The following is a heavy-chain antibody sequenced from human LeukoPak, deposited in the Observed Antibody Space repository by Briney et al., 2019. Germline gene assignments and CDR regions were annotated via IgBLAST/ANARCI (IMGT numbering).Heavy chain of an antibody. CDR1: GYTFTGYY. CDR2: INPNSGDT. J-gene: IGHJ4*02. Sequence: ASVKVSCKASGYTFTGYYIHWVRQAPGQGLEWMGWINPNSGDTSFVQNFQGRVTMTRDTSISAAYMELSSLRSDDTAVYYCAREADVILTGHSEHFDYWGQGTLVTVSS. V-gene: IGHV1-2*02. D-gene: IGHD3-9*01. CDR3: AREADVILTGHSEHFDY.